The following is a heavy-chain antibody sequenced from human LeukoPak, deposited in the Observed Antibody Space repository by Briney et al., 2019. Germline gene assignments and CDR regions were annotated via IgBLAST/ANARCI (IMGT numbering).Heavy chain of an antibody. CDR1: GYTFSTYH. D-gene: IGHD1-26*01. CDR2: INPTGGST. Sequence: ASVKVSCKASGYTFSTYHMHWVRQAPGQGLEWMGIINPTGGSTGYAQKFQGRVTMTRDMSTSTDYMELSSLRSEDTAIYYCARDNSVGDNAWWFDPWGQGTLVTVSS. CDR3: ARDNSVGDNAWWFDP. V-gene: IGHV1-46*01. J-gene: IGHJ5*02.